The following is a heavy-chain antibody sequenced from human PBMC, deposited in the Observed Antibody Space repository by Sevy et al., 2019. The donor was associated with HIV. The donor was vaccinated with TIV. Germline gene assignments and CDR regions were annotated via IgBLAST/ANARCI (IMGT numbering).Heavy chain of an antibody. CDR3: ARGQTRFDY. D-gene: IGHD1-7*01. CDR2: ITSGSI. J-gene: IGHJ4*02. Sequence: GGSLRLSCAASGFSFSNYHFNWVHQAPGKGLEWIALITSGSIYYADSVKGRFVISRDNARNSLYLQMTRLRDEDTAVYYCARGQTRFDYWGQGTLVTVSS. CDR1: GFSFSNYH. V-gene: IGHV3-48*02.